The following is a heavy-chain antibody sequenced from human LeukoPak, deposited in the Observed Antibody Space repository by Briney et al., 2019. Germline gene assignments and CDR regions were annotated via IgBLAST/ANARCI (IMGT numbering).Heavy chain of an antibody. CDR2: ITICSSST. D-gene: IGHD4-17*01. V-gene: IGHV3-48*04. Sequence: VGSLRLSCAASGFKFSIFSMNWARQAPGKGLEWSSYITICSSSTYYAAYVKGRFTISRDNAKNSLYLQMNSLSVEDTAVYYCARVIGSYGDSAYWGQGTLVTVSS. CDR1: GFKFSIFS. CDR3: ARVIGSYGDSAY. J-gene: IGHJ4*02.